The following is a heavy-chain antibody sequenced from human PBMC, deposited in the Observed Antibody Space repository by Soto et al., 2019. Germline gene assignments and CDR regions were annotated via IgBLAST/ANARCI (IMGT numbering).Heavy chain of an antibody. CDR3: ARPREAGKYYSGTDV. CDR2: IYPGDSDT. V-gene: IGHV5-51*01. CDR1: GYSFTSYW. D-gene: IGHD6-19*01. Sequence: GESLKISCKGSGYSFTSYWIGWVRQMPGKGLEWMGIIYPGDSDTRYSPSFQGQVTISADKSISTAYLQWSSLKASDTAMYYCARPREAGKYYSGTDVWGQGNTVTVSS. J-gene: IGHJ6*02.